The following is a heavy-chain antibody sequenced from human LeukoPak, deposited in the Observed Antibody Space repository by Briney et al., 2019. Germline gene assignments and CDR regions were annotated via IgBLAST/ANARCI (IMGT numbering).Heavy chain of an antibody. J-gene: IGHJ4*02. CDR2: ISGGSSYT. CDR3: ARGRNCNNGVCYTNFDY. D-gene: IGHD2-8*01. V-gene: IGHV3-11*06. Sequence: GGSLRLSCAASGFTFSDYYMSWIRQAPGKGLEWVSYISGGSSYTNHADSVKGRFTISRDNAKKSVYLQMNSLRAEDTAVYFCARGRNCNNGVCYTNFDYWGQGTLVTVSS. CDR1: GFTFSDYY.